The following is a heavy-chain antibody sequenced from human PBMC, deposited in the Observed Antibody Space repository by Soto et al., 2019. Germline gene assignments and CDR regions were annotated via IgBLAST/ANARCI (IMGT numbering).Heavy chain of an antibody. CDR1: GYTFTSYG. D-gene: IGHD3-22*01. CDR3: AREHYYDSYYYYGLDV. CDR2: ISAYNGNT. V-gene: IGHV1-18*01. Sequence: QVQLVQSGAEVKKPGASVKVSCKASGYTFTSYGIIWVRQAPGQGLEWMGWISAYNGNTNYAQKLQGRVTMTTDTSTSTAYMELRSLRSDDTAVYYCAREHYYDSYYYYGLDVWGQGTTVTVSS. J-gene: IGHJ6*02.